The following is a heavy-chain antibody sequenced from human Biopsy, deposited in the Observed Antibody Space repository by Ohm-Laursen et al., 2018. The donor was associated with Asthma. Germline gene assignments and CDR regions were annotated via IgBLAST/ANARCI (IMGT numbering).Heavy chain of an antibody. CDR3: ARDGTDMNEAMPKDY. CDR1: GFTFSSYS. V-gene: IGHV3-21*01. J-gene: IGHJ4*02. CDR2: ISSSSSYI. Sequence: GSLRLSCTASGFTFSSYSMNWVRQAPGKGLEWVSSISSSSSYIYYADSVKGRFTISRDNAKNSLYLQMNSLRAEGTAVYYCARDGTDMNEAMPKDYWGQGTLVTVSS. D-gene: IGHD2-2*01.